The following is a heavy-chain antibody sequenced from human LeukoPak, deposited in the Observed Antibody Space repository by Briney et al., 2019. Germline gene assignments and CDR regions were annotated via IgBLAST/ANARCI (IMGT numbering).Heavy chain of an antibody. Sequence: SQTLSLTCTVSGGSISSGSYYWSWTRQPAGKGLEWIGRIYTSGSTNYNPSLKSRVTISVDTSKNQFSLKLSSVTAADTAVYYCARGGVGIAVAATMVWGQGTMVTVSS. J-gene: IGHJ3*01. V-gene: IGHV4-61*02. D-gene: IGHD6-19*01. CDR3: ARGGVGIAVAATMV. CDR1: GGSISSGSYY. CDR2: IYTSGST.